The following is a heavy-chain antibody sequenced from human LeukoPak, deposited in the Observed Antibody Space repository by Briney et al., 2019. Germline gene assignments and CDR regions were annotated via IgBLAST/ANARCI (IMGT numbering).Heavy chain of an antibody. J-gene: IGHJ4*02. CDR1: GDSVSSTSAA. Sequence: SQTLSLTCAISGDSVSSTSAAWNWLRQSPSRGLEWLGRTYYRSKWYNDYAVSVKSRITINPDTSKNQFSLQLNSVTPEDSAMYYCARSTGWLNGHWGQGTLVTVSS. CDR3: ARSTGWLNGH. CDR2: TYYRSKWYN. D-gene: IGHD2-8*02. V-gene: IGHV6-1*01.